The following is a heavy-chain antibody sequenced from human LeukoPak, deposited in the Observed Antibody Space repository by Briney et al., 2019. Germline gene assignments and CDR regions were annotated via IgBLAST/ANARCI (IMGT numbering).Heavy chain of an antibody. CDR2: INPSGGST. CDR1: GYTFTSYY. Sequence: ASVKVSCKASGYTFTSYYMHWVRQAPGQGLEWMGIINPSGGSTGYAQKFQGRVTMTRDTSTSTVYMELSGLRSEDTAVYYCARARSAAINWFDPWGQGTLVTVSS. CDR3: ARARSAAINWFDP. J-gene: IGHJ5*02. V-gene: IGHV1-46*01. D-gene: IGHD2-2*01.